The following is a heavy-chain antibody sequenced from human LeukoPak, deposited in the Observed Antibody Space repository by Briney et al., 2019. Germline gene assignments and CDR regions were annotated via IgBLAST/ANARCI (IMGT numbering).Heavy chain of an antibody. Sequence: SETLSLTCAVSGGSISSGDYYWSWIRQPPGKGLEWIGYIYYSGSTYYNPSLKSRVTISVDTSKNQFSLKLSSVTAADTAVYYCARDYRNQLRWFDPWGQGTLVTVSS. J-gene: IGHJ5*02. CDR2: IYYSGST. D-gene: IGHD2-2*01. CDR1: GGSISSGDYY. V-gene: IGHV4-30-4*01. CDR3: ARDYRNQLRWFDP.